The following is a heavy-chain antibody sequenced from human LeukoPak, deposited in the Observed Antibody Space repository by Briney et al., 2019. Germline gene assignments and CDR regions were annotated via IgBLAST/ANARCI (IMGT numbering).Heavy chain of an antibody. V-gene: IGHV1-69*04. CDR1: GGTFSSYA. D-gene: IGHD2-2*02. CDR2: IIPIFGIA. J-gene: IGHJ6*02. CDR3: AISRRSGYCSRTSCYTDYYYYGMDV. Sequence: SVKVSCKASGGTFSSYAISWVRQAPGQGLEWMGRIIPIFGIANYAQKFQGRVTITADKSTSTAYMELSSLRSEDTAVYYCAISRRSGYCSRTSCYTDYYYYGMDVWGQGTTVTVSS.